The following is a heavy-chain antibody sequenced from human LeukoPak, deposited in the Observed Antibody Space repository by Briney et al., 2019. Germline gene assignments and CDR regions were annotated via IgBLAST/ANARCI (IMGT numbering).Heavy chain of an antibody. V-gene: IGHV4-59*08. CDR3: ARHGNYYDSSGYNYYFDY. D-gene: IGHD3-22*01. J-gene: IGHJ4*02. Sequence: SETLSLTCTVSGGSISTYYWSWIRQPPGKGLEWIGYIYYSGSTKYNPSLKSRVTTSVDTSKNHFSLKLSSVTAADTAVYYCARHGNYYDSSGYNYYFDYWGQGTLGTVSS. CDR1: GGSISTYY. CDR2: IYYSGST.